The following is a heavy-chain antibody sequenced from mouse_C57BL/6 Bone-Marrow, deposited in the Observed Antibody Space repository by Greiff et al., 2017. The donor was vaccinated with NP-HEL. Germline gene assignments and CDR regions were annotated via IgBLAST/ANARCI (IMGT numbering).Heavy chain of an antibody. CDR1: GFTFSYYG. V-gene: IGHV5-17*01. CDR2: ISSGSSTI. Sequence: EVQGVESGGGLVKPGGSLKLSCAASGFTFSYYGMHWVRQAPETGLELVAYISSGSSTIYYADTVKGRFTISRDNAKNTLFLQMTSLRSEDTAMYYCARELTGTWSFDYWGQGTTLTVSS. J-gene: IGHJ2*01. CDR3: ARELTGTWSFDY. D-gene: IGHD4-1*01.